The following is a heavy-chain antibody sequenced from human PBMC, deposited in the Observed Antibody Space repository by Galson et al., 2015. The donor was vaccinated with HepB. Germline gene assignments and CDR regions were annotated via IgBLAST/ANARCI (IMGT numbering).Heavy chain of an antibody. CDR3: AGNNYFDL. V-gene: IGHV4-4*07. J-gene: IGHJ4*02. Sequence: TLSLTCSVSGGSISNYYWSWIRQPAGKGLEWIGRVYTDGSNNYNPSLKSRVIMSVYTSKNQFSLKLNSVPPADTAVDYCAGNNYFDLWGRGTLVTVSS. CDR2: VYTDGSN. CDR1: GGSISNYY.